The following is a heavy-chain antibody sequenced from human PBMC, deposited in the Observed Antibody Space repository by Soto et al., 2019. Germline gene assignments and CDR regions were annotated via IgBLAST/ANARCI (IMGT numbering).Heavy chain of an antibody. Sequence: ASVKVSCKASGYTFTSYYMHWVRQAPGQGLEWMGIINPSGGSTSYAQKFQGRVTMTRDTSTSTVYMELSSLRSEDTAVYYCAAPRDGYYDISGYYYGSLYYYYYYMDVWGKGTTVTVSS. V-gene: IGHV1-46*01. CDR1: GYTFTSYY. D-gene: IGHD3-22*01. CDR3: AAPRDGYYDISGYYYGSLYYYYYYMDV. CDR2: INPSGGST. J-gene: IGHJ6*03.